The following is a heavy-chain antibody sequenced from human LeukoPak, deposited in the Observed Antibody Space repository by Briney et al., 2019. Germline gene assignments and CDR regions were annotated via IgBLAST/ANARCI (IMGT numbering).Heavy chain of an antibody. CDR2: ISSSGSTI. V-gene: IGHV3-11*01. CDR3: AAPKYYYDSSGYYYPLDY. D-gene: IGHD3-22*01. Sequence: GGSLRLSCAASGFTFSDYYMSWIRQAPGKGLEWVSYISSSGSTIYYADSVKGRFTISRDNAKNSLYLQMNSLRAEDTAVYYCAAPKYYYDSSGYYYPLDYWGQGTLVTVSS. J-gene: IGHJ4*02. CDR1: GFTFSDYY.